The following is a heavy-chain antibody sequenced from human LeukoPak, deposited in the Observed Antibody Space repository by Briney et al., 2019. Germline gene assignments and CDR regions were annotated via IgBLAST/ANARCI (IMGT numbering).Heavy chain of an antibody. J-gene: IGHJ4*02. D-gene: IGHD3-3*01. CDR3: AKDRARYDFWSGYLSYFDY. CDR1: GFTFSRFA. V-gene: IGHV3-23*01. CDR2: ISGSGGST. Sequence: GGSLRLSCAASGFTFSRFAMSWVRQTPGKGLEWVSGISGSGGSTYYADSVKGRFTISRDNSKNTLYLQMNSLRAEDTAVYYCAKDRARYDFWSGYLSYFDYWGQGTLVTVSS.